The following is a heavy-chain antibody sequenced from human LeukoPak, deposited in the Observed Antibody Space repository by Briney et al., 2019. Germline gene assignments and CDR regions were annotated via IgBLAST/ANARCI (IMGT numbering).Heavy chain of an antibody. V-gene: IGHV1-69*06. CDR1: GGTFSSYA. Sequence: SVKVSCKASGGTFSSYAISWVRQAPGQGLEWMGRIIPIFGTASNAQRFQGRVTITADKSTSTAYMELSSLRSEDTAVYYCARSSMVVTANFDYWGQGTLVTVSS. CDR2: IIPIFGTA. D-gene: IGHD2-21*02. J-gene: IGHJ4*02. CDR3: ARSSMVVTANFDY.